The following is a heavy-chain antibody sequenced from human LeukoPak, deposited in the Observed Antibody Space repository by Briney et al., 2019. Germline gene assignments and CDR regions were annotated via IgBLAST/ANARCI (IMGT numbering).Heavy chain of an antibody. D-gene: IGHD1-26*01. Sequence: SETLSLTRAVYGASFSGHYWSWLRHPAGKGLECLGEINHSGSTNYNPSLKSRETISVDTTKNQFSLKMSSVSAADTAVYYCARELGEGIVGTFDYWGGGTLVSVSS. CDR1: GASFSGHY. V-gene: IGHV4-34*01. CDR3: ARELGEGIVGTFDY. CDR2: INHSGST. J-gene: IGHJ4*02.